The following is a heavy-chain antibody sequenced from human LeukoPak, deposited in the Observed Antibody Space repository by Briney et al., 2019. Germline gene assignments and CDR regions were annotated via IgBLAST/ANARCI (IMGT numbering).Heavy chain of an antibody. CDR1: GYTFTGYY. J-gene: IGHJ4*02. D-gene: IGHD5-12*01. CDR3: ARAGNSGYDCDY. V-gene: IGHV1-69*13. CDR2: IIPIFGTA. Sequence: ASVKVSCKASGYTFTGYYISWVRQAPGQGLEWMGGIIPIFGTANYAQKFQGRVTITADESTSTAYMELSSLRSEDTAVYYCARAGNSGYDCDYWGQGTLVTVSS.